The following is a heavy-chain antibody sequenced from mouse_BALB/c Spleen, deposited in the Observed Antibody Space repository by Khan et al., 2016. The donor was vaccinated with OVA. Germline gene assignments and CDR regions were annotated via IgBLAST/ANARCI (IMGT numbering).Heavy chain of an antibody. CDR2: INPHIGET. CDR1: GYSFTGYF. D-gene: IGHD1-1*01. Sequence: EVELVESGPELVRPGASVKISCKASGYSFTGYFMNWVMQSHGKSLEWIGRINPHIGETFYNQRFKDKATLTVDESSSTAHMELRSLASEDSAVYYCTRIYRSGFDYWGQGTTLTVSS. V-gene: IGHV1-20*02. J-gene: IGHJ2*01. CDR3: TRIYRSGFDY.